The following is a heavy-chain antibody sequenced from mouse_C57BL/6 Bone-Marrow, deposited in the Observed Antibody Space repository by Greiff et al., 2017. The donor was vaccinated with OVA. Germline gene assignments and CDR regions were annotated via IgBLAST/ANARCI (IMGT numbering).Heavy chain of an antibody. V-gene: IGHV1-19*01. CDR1: GYTFTDYY. Sequence: EVKLQESGPVLVKPGASVKMSCKASGYTFTDYYMNWVKQSHGKSLEWIGVINPYNGGTSYNQKFKGKATLTVDKSSSTAYMELNSLTSEDSAVYYCAREATTATVVNYFDYWGQGTTLTVSS. CDR3: AREATTATVVNYFDY. J-gene: IGHJ2*01. D-gene: IGHD1-2*01. CDR2: INPYNGGT.